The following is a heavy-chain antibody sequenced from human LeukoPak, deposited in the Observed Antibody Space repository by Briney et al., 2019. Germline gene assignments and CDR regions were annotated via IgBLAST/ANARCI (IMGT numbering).Heavy chain of an antibody. J-gene: IGHJ6*03. CDR2: ISTASSYT. CDR3: TRRDYYYYSMDV. V-gene: IGHV3-21*01. CDR1: GFTFSSYE. Sequence: KAGGSLRLSCAASGFTFSSYEMNWVRQAPGKGLEWVSSISTASSYTSYADSVKGRFTISRDNAKNSVFLQMDSLRVEDTALYYCTRRDYYYYSMDVWGKGTTVTVSS.